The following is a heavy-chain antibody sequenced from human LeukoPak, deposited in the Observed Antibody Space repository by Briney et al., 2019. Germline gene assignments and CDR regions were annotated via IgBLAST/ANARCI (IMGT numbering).Heavy chain of an antibody. CDR2: ISGSGGST. Sequence: GGSLRLSCAASGFSFSSYAMSWVRQAPGKGLEWVSAISGSGGSTYYADSVKGRFTISRDNSKNTLYLQMNSLRAEDTAVYYCAKCLHGSGSYPCGAFDIWGQGTMATVSS. V-gene: IGHV3-23*01. CDR3: AKCLHGSGSYPCGAFDI. J-gene: IGHJ3*02. D-gene: IGHD3-10*01. CDR1: GFSFSSYA.